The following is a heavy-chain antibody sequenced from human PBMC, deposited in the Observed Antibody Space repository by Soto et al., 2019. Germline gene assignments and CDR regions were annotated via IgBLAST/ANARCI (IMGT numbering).Heavy chain of an antibody. CDR3: AKAGYCSDEACSHLYYFDY. Sequence: LRLSCAASGFTFSSNGMHWVRQAPGKGLEWVAVISYDGTNKYYADSAKGRFTISRDNSKSTLYLQMNSLRAEDTAVYYCAKAGYCSDEACSHLYYFDYWGQGTLVTVSS. J-gene: IGHJ4*02. CDR2: ISYDGTNK. CDR1: GFTFSSNG. D-gene: IGHD2-15*01. V-gene: IGHV3-30*18.